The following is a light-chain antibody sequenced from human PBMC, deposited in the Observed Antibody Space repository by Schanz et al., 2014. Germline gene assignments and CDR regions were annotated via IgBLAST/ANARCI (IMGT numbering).Light chain of an antibody. CDR2: GAS. Sequence: EIVLTQSPGTLSLSPGERATLSCRASQSVSSNFLAWYLQKPGQAPRLLIYGASSRATGIPDRFSGSGSGTDFTLTISRLEPEDFAVYYCQQYNNWPPTFGPGTKVDIK. CDR1: QSVSSNF. V-gene: IGKV3-20*01. CDR3: QQYNNWPPT. J-gene: IGKJ3*01.